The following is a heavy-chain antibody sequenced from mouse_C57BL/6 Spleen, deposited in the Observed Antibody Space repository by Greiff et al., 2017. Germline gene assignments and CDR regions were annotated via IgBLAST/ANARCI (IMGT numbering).Heavy chain of an antibody. CDR3: ARNTTFLASGWYFGV. CDR1: GYAFTSYW. V-gene: IGHV1-80*01. J-gene: IGHJ1*03. D-gene: IGHD5-5*01. Sequence: VQLQQSGAELVKPGASVKISCKASGYAFTSYWMNWVKQRPGQGLEWIGEIYPGDGNTNYNGKFKGKATLTADKSSSTAYMQLSSLTSEDSAVYFCARNTTFLASGWYFGVWGTGTTVTVSS. CDR2: IYPGDGNT.